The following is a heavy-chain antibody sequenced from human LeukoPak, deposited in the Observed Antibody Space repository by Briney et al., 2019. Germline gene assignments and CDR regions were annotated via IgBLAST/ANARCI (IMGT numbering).Heavy chain of an antibody. Sequence: SETLSLTCAVYGGSFSGYYWSWIRQPPGKGLEWIGEINHSGSTNYNPSLKSRVTISVDTSKNQFSLKLSSVTAADTAVYYCARPIAAATIGPFDYWGQGTLVTVSS. D-gene: IGHD6-13*01. V-gene: IGHV4-34*01. CDR1: GGSFSGYY. CDR2: INHSGST. CDR3: ARPIAAATIGPFDY. J-gene: IGHJ4*02.